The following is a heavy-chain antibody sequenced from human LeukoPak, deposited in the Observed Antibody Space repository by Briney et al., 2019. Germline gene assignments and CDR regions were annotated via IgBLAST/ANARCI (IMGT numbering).Heavy chain of an antibody. CDR3: AASPELRWYNPGVDY. J-gene: IGHJ4*02. V-gene: IGHV1-24*01. CDR1: GYTFSTYT. D-gene: IGHD4-23*01. CDR2: FDPEDGET. Sequence: ASVKVSCKASGYTFSTYTMHWVRQAPGKGLEWMGGFDPEDGETIYAQKFQGRVTMTEDTSTDTAYMELSSLRSEDTAVYYCAASPELRWYNPGVDYWGQGTLVTVSS.